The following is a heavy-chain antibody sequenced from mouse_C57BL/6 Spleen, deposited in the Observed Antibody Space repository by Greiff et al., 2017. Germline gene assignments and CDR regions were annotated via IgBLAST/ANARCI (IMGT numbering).Heavy chain of an antibody. CDR3: AREPYYDGSSYGYFDY. J-gene: IGHJ2*01. D-gene: IGHD1-1*01. CDR2: IYPGDGDT. CDR1: GYAFSSSW. V-gene: IGHV1-82*01. Sequence: VKLMESGPELVKPGASVKISCKASGYAFSSSWMNWVKQRPGKGLEWIGRIYPGDGDTNYNGKFKGKATLTADKSSSTAYMQLSSLTSEDSAVYFCAREPYYDGSSYGYFDYWGQGTTLTVSS.